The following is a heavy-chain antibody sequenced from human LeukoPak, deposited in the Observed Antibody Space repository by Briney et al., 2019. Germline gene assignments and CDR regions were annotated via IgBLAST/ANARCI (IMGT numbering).Heavy chain of an antibody. CDR2: IYYSGST. CDR3: ATTYYYGSGTYSLVY. D-gene: IGHD3-10*01. CDR1: GGSISSYY. V-gene: IGHV4-59*01. J-gene: IGHJ4*02. Sequence: SETLSLTCTVSGGSISSYYWSWIRQPPGKGLEWIGYIYYSGSTKYNPSLKSRVTISEDTSKNQFSLKLSSVTAADTAVYYRATTYYYGSGTYSLVYWGQGTLVTVSS.